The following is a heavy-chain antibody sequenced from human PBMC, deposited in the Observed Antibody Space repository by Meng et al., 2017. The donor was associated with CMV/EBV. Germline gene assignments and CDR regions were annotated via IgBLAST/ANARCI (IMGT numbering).Heavy chain of an antibody. CDR3: AHRRQHLQGRGFDY. D-gene: IGHD3-10*01. V-gene: IGHV2-5*01. CDR1: GFSLSTSGVG. Sequence: SGPTLVKPTQTLTLTCTFSGFSLSTSGVGVGWIRQPPGKALEWLALIYWNDDKRYSPSLKSRLTITKDTSKNQVVLTMTNMDPVDTATYYCAHRRQHLQGRGFDYWGQGTLVTSPQ. CDR2: IYWNDDK. J-gene: IGHJ4*02.